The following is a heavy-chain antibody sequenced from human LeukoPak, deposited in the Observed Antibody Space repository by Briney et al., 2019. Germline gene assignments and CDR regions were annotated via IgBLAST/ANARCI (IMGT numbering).Heavy chain of an antibody. D-gene: IGHD3-22*01. J-gene: IGHJ4*02. V-gene: IGHV3-30*03. Sequence: PGGSLRLSCAASGFTFSSYDMDWVRQAPGKGLEWVAVISYDGGNKYYADSVKGRFTISRDNSKNTLYLQMNSLRAEDTAVYYCALKGRTVVDASIDYWGQGTLVTVSS. CDR3: ALKGRTVVDASIDY. CDR1: GFTFSSYD. CDR2: ISYDGGNK.